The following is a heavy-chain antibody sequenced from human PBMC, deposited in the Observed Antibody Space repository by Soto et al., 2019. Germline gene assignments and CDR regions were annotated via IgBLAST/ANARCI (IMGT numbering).Heavy chain of an antibody. D-gene: IGHD2-2*01. CDR2: IYPNDADT. V-gene: IGHV5-51*01. CDR3: ARVPSVVTPGNDYFGFDF. CDR1: GYSFTYYW. Sequence: GESLKISCKGSGYSFTYYWIAWVRQRPGKDLEWMGIIYPNDADTRYNPSFQGQVTISADKSISTAYLQWTSLKTSDTAMYYCARVPSVVTPGNDYFGFDFWGQGTTVTVSS. J-gene: IGHJ6*02.